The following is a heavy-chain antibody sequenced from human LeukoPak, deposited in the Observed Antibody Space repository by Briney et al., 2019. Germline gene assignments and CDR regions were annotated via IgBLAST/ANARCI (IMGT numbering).Heavy chain of an antibody. J-gene: IGHJ4*02. Sequence: GGSLRLSCAASGFTFSSYAMSWVRQAPGKGLEWVSVISDSGGSTYYADSVKGRFTISRDNSKNTLYLQMNSLRAEDTAVYFCAKDRRRLSPRLTVLVFDYWGQGALVTVSP. CDR1: GFTFSSYA. CDR3: AKDRRRLSPRLTVLVFDY. V-gene: IGHV3-23*01. D-gene: IGHD2-15*01. CDR2: ISDSGGST.